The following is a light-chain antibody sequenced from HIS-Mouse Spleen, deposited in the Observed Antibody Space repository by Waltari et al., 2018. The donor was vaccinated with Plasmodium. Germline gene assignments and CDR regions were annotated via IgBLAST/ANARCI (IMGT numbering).Light chain of an antibody. CDR1: SSDVGGYNY. V-gene: IGLV2-8*01. CDR3: SSYAGSNNLV. CDR2: EVS. Sequence: QSALTQPPSASGSPGQSVTISCTGTSSDVGGYNYVSWYQQHPGKAPKLVIYEVSKRPSGGADRFSGSKSGNTASPAVSGLQAEDEADYYCSSYAGSNNLVFGGGTKLTVL. J-gene: IGLJ2*01.